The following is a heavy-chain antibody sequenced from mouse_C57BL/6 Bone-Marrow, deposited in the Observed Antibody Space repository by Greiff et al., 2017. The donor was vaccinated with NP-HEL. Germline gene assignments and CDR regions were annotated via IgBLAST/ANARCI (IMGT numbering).Heavy chain of an antibody. D-gene: IGHD2-2*01. CDR1: GYSITSGYY. V-gene: IGHV3-6*01. Sequence: EVQVVESGPGLVKPSQSLSLTCSVTGYSITSGYYWNWIRQFPGNKLEWMGYISYDGSNNYNPSLKNRISITRDTSKNQFFLKLNSVTTEDTATYYCARGDLLWLRNWYFDVWGTGTTVTVSS. CDR2: ISYDGSN. CDR3: ARGDLLWLRNWYFDV. J-gene: IGHJ1*03.